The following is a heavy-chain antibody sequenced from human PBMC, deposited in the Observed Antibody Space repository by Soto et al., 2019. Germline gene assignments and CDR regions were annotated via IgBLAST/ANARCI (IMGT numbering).Heavy chain of an antibody. CDR2: ISGSGSST. CDR1: GFTFSSYA. D-gene: IGHD6-19*01. J-gene: IGHJ4*02. V-gene: IGHV3-23*01. Sequence: EVQLLESGGGLVQPGGSLRLSCAASGFTFSSYAMNWVRQAPGKGLEWVSVISGSGSSTYYADSVKGRLTISRDNSKNTLYLQMNSLRAADTAVYYCARRASGWFFDYWGQGTLVTVSS. CDR3: ARRASGWFFDY.